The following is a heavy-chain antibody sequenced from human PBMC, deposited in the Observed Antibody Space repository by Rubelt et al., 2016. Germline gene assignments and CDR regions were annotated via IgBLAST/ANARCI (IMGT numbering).Heavy chain of an antibody. CDR2: IWADGSNE. Sequence: QVQLVESGGGVVQPGRSLRLSCAASGFPFGSYGMHWVRQAPSKGLEWVAVIWADGSNEHYADSVKGRFTVTKDNSKETLYLQMNSLRSEDTAVYYCAKGMVRGVMDYFDYWGQGTLVTVSS. V-gene: IGHV3-33*06. J-gene: IGHJ4*02. CDR1: GFPFGSYG. D-gene: IGHD3-10*01. CDR3: AKGMVRGVMDYFDY.